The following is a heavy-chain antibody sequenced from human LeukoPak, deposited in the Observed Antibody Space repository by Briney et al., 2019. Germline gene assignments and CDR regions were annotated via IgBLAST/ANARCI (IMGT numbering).Heavy chain of an antibody. CDR2: ISSSGTYK. D-gene: IGHD1-26*01. CDR3: AREEYSGSYYFDY. CDR1: GFTFSSYS. J-gene: IGHJ4*02. Sequence: GGSLRLSCAVSGFTFSSYSMSWVRQAPGKGLEWVSSISSSGTYKYYADSVKGRFTISRDNAKNSLYLQMNSLRAEDTAVYYCAREEYSGSYYFDYWGQGTLVTVSS. V-gene: IGHV3-21*01.